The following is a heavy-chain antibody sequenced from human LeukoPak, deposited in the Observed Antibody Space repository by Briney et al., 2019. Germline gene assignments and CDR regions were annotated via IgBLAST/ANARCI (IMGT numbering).Heavy chain of an antibody. CDR3: AYSGSYGHLGY. CDR2: IYSSAST. D-gene: IGHD1-26*01. CDR1: GGSISSNAYY. J-gene: IGHJ4*02. V-gene: IGHV4-39*01. Sequence: SETLSLTCTVSGGSISSNAYYWAWIRQPPGKGLEWIGSIYSSASTYYSPSLKSRVTISVDTSKNQFSLRLSSVTAADTALYYCAYSGSYGHLGYWGQGIPVIVSS.